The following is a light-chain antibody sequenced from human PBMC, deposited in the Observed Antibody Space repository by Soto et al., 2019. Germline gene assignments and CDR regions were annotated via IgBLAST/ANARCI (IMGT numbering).Light chain of an antibody. Sequence: QTVLTQPASVSGSPGQSITISCTGTSSDVGGSKYVSWYQQHPGKAPKLMIYEATNRPSGVSNRFSGSKSGNTASLTVSGLQAEDEADYYCCSYTGTNGLIFGGGTKLTVL. CDR3: CSYTGTNGLI. J-gene: IGLJ2*01. CDR2: EAT. V-gene: IGLV2-14*01. CDR1: SSDVGGSKY.